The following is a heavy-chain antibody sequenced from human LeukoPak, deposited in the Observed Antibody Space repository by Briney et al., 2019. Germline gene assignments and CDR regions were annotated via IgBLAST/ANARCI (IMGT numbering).Heavy chain of an antibody. Sequence: PGGSLRLSCAASGFTFSTYGMHWVRQAPGKGLEWVAVISYDGSNKYHADSVKGRFNISRDNSKNTLYLQMNSLRAEDTAVYYCAKAYCRGDCHEDYWGQGTLVSVSS. CDR1: GFTFSTYG. CDR3: AKAYCRGDCHEDY. CDR2: ISYDGSNK. J-gene: IGHJ4*02. V-gene: IGHV3-30*18. D-gene: IGHD2-21*02.